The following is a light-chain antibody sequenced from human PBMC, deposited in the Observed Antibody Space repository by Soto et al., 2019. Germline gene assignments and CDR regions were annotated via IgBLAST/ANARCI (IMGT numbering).Light chain of an antibody. CDR1: QSISSW. CDR2: DAS. V-gene: IGKV1-5*01. CDR3: QHLVT. Sequence: DIQMTQSPSTLSASVGDRVTITCRASQSISSWLAWYQQKPGKAPKLLIYDASSLESGVPSRFSGSGSGTECILTISSLQPDDFATYYCQHLVTFGQGTKLEIK. J-gene: IGKJ2*01.